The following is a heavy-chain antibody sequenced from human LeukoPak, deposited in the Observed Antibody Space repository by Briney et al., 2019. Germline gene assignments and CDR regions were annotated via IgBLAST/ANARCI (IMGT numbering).Heavy chain of an antibody. Sequence: ASVKVSCKASGYTFTGYYMHWVRQAPGQGLEWMGWINPNSGGTNYAQKFQGRVTMTRDTSISTAYMELSRLRSDDTAVYYCARSSRYHEEPFDYWGQGTLVIVSS. D-gene: IGHD6-13*01. CDR1: GYTFTGYY. CDR3: ARSSRYHEEPFDY. J-gene: IGHJ4*02. CDR2: INPNSGGT. V-gene: IGHV1-2*02.